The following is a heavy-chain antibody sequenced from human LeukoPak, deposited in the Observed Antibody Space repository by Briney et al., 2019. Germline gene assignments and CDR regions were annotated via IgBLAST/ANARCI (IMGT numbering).Heavy chain of an antibody. V-gene: IGHV4-4*07. D-gene: IGHD2-15*01. CDR3: ARALPLGYCSGGSCHSGAFDI. CDR1: GGSISGYY. Sequence: SETLSLTCTVSGGSISGYYWSWIRQPAGKGLEWIGRIYTSGSTNYNPSLKSRVTMSVDTSENQFSLKLSSVTAADTAVYYCARALPLGYCSGGSCHSGAFDIWGQGTMVTVSS. CDR2: IYTSGST. J-gene: IGHJ3*02.